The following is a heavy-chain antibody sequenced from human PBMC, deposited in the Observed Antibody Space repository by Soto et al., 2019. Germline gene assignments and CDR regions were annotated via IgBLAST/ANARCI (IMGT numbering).Heavy chain of an antibody. J-gene: IGHJ6*03. D-gene: IGHD3-10*01. CDR1: GDSVSSNSAA. CDR2: TYYRSKWYN. CDR3: ARALRITMVRGVTVNPSYYYYMDV. V-gene: IGHV6-1*01. Sequence: QVQLQQSGPGLVKPSQTLSLTCAISGDSVSSNSAAWNWIRQSPSRGLEWLGRTYYRSKWYNDYAVSVKSRITINPDTSKNQFSLQLNSVTPEDTAVYYCARALRITMVRGVTVNPSYYYYMDVWGKGTTVTVSS.